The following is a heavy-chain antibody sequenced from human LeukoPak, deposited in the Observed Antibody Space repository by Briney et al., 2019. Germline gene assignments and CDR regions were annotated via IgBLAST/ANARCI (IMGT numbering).Heavy chain of an antibody. CDR1: GFIFDDYA. D-gene: IGHD4-17*01. J-gene: IGHJ4*02. CDR2: ISWNSGSI. Sequence: PGRSLRLSCAASGFIFDDYAMHWVRQAPGKGLEWVSGISWNSGSIGYADSVKGRFTISRDNAKNSLYLQMNSLRAEDTALYYCAKASKLTTVTTYYFDYWGQGTLVTVSS. CDR3: AKASKLTTVTTYYFDY. V-gene: IGHV3-9*01.